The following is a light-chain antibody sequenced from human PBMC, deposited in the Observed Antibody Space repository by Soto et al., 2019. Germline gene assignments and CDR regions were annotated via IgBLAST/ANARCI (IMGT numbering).Light chain of an antibody. Sequence: EIVLTQSPGTLSLSPGERATLSCRASQSLPSDYSAWYQQKPGQAPRLLIYAASSRATGIPDRFSGSGSGTDFTLSISRLEPEDFAVYYCHQYFTSPYTFGQGPKLEI. CDR2: AAS. CDR3: HQYFTSPYT. V-gene: IGKV3-20*01. J-gene: IGKJ2*01. CDR1: QSLPSDY.